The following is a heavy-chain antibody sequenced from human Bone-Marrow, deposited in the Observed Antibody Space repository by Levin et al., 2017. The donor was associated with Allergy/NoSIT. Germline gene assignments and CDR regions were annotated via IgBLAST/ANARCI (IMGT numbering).Heavy chain of an antibody. CDR1: GYTFSDYG. V-gene: IGHV1-18*01. D-gene: IGHD1-14*01. Sequence: GASVKVSCKASGYTFSDYGITWVRQAPGQGLEWMGWIGAYNGNTNYAQKVQGRVTMTTDTLTNTAYMELRSLRSDDTAVYYCARAGAALTAYFDYWGQGTLVTVSS. CDR3: ARAGAALTAYFDY. J-gene: IGHJ4*02. CDR2: IGAYNGNT.